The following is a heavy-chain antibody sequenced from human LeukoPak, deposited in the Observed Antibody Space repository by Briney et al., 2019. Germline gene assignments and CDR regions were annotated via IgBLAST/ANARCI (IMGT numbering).Heavy chain of an antibody. V-gene: IGHV1-69*05. CDR2: IIPIFGTA. D-gene: IGHD3-9*01. CDR3: ARGAVNYYDILTGPFDI. Sequence: SVKVSCKASGGTFSSYAISWVRQAPGQGLEWMGGIIPIFGTANYAQKLQGRVTMTTDTSTSTAYMELRSLRSDDTAVYYCARGAVNYYDILTGPFDIWGQGTMVTVSS. CDR1: GGTFSSYA. J-gene: IGHJ3*02.